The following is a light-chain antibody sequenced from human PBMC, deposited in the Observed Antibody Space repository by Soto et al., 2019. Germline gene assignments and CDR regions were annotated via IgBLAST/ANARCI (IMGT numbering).Light chain of an antibody. CDR3: ASWDASLGGWV. J-gene: IGLJ3*02. CDR2: DDT. CDR1: NIGRKS. Sequence: SYELTQPPSVSVAPGQTASVPCGGNNIGRKSVHWYQQKPGQAPVVVVYDDTVRPSQIPDRFSGSKSGASASLAISGLRSEDEGDYYCASWDASLGGWVFGGGTKLTVL. V-gene: IGLV3-21*02.